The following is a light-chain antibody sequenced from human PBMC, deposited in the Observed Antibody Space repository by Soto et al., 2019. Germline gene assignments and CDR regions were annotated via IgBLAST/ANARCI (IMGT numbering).Light chain of an antibody. J-gene: IGKJ1*01. CDR2: GAS. V-gene: IGKV3-20*01. CDR1: ESVTNY. CDR3: QQYGISPRT. Sequence: VLTQSPATLSLSPGERGTLSCRASESVTNYLAWYQQKPGQAPRLLIYGASSRATGIPDRFSGSGSGTDFTLTISRLEPEDFAVYYCQQYGISPRTFGQGTKVDIK.